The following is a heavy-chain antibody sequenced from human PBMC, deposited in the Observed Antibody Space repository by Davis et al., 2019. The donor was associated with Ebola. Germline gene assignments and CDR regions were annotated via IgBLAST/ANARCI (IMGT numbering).Heavy chain of an antibody. CDR3: ARQFSNFVSNPDYY. CDR1: GFTFSTFA. Sequence: GESLKISCVGSGFTFSTFAMHWVRQAPGKGLEWVALISYDGNKKFYTDSVKGRFTISRDNGKNSVYLQMDSLRAEDTAMYYCARQFSNFVSNPDYYWGQGTLVTVSS. D-gene: IGHD4-11*01. V-gene: IGHV3-30-3*01. CDR2: ISYDGNKK. J-gene: IGHJ4*02.